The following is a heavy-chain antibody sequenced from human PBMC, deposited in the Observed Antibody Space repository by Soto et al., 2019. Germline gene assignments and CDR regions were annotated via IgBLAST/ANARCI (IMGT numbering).Heavy chain of an antibody. CDR3: ARESNHYQDFFQN. D-gene: IGHD2-2*01. J-gene: IGHJ4*02. CDR2: ISNAGSGNT. V-gene: IGHV1-3*01. CDR1: GYPFPSFE. Sequence: ASVKVSCKTSGYPFPSFEVHWIRQAPGQRPEWMGGISNAGSGNTKYSQKFQDRLTITGDKRATTVYMALSSLTSEDTATYYCARESNHYQDFFQNWGQGTKVTVS.